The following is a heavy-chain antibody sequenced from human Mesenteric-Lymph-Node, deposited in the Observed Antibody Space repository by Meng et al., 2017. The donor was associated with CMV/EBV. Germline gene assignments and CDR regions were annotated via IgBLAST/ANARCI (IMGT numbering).Heavy chain of an antibody. J-gene: IGHJ4*02. CDR3: AKIGYDSPGY. CDR2: IYSGGSST. CDR1: GFIFSSYA. V-gene: IGHV3-23*03. D-gene: IGHD5-12*01. Sequence: GESLKISCAASGFIFSSYAMSWVRQAPGKGLEWVSVIYSGGSSTYYADSVKGRFTISRDNSKNTLYLQMNSLRAEDTAVYYCAKIGYDSPGYWGQGTLVTVSS.